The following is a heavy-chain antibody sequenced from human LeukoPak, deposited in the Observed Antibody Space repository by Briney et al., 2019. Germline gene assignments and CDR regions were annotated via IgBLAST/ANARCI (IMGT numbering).Heavy chain of an antibody. D-gene: IGHD3-10*01. J-gene: IGHJ4*02. CDR2: IIPIFGTA. CDR1: GGTFSSYA. Sequence: SVKVSCKASGGTFSSYAISWVRQAPGQGLEWMGGIIPIFGTANYAQKFQGIVTITTDESTSTAYMELSSLRSEDTAVYYCARVIGSGSYYNVGRGYFDYWGQGTLVTVSS. V-gene: IGHV1-69*05. CDR3: ARVIGSGSYYNVGRGYFDY.